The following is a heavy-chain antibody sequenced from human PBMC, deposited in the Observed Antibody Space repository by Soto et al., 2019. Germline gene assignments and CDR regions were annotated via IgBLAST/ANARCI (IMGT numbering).Heavy chain of an antibody. D-gene: IGHD6-6*01. V-gene: IGHV3-30*03. CDR1: GFTFSSYG. J-gene: IGHJ4*02. Sequence: GGSLRLSCAAPGFTFSSYGMHWVRQAPGKGLEWVAAILYDGSNKYYADSVKGRFTISRDNSKNTLYLQMNSLRAGDTAVYYCARGGAWGSSAAFDYWGQGTLVTVSS. CDR2: ILYDGSNK. CDR3: ARGGAWGSSAAFDY.